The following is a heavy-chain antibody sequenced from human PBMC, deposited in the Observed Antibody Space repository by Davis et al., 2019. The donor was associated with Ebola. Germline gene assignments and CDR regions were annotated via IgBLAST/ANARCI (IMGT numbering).Heavy chain of an antibody. CDR1: GGSFSSYY. J-gene: IGHJ6*02. CDR3: ARDPFPGAARPPFYYYYGMDV. V-gene: IGHV4-59*12. Sequence: MPSETLSLTCAVYGGSFSSYYWSWIRQPPGKGLEWIGYIYYSGSTNYNPSLKSRVTISVDKSKNQFSLKLSSVTAADTAVYYCARDPFPGAARPPFYYYYGMDVWGQGTTVTVSS. D-gene: IGHD6-6*01. CDR2: IYYSGST.